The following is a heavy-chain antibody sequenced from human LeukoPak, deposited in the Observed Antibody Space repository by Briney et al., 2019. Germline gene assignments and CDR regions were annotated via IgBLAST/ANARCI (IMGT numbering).Heavy chain of an antibody. CDR3: ARVGTISSQGRRYGMGV. CDR2: ISAYNGNT. D-gene: IGHD1-1*01. CDR1: GYTFTSYG. V-gene: IGHV1-18*01. Sequence: GASVKVSCKASGYTFTSYGISWVRQAPGQGLERMGWISAYNGNTNYAQKLQGRVTMTTDTSTSTAYMELRSLRSDDTAVYYCARVGTISSQGRRYGMGVWGQGTTVTVSS. J-gene: IGHJ6*02.